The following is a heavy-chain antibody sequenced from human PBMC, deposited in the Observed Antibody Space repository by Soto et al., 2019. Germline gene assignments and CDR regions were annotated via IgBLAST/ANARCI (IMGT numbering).Heavy chain of an antibody. CDR1: GFTFSSYA. J-gene: IGHJ6*02. Sequence: GGSLRLSCAASGFTFSSYAMSWVRQAPGKGLEWVSAFSVIGGSTYYVDSVKGRFTISRDNSKNTLYLQMNSLRAEDTVVYYCAKVTFYDFWSGYYAGNYYYGMDVWGQGTTVTVSS. CDR3: AKVTFYDFWSGYYAGNYYYGMDV. D-gene: IGHD3-3*01. CDR2: FSVIGGST. V-gene: IGHV3-23*01.